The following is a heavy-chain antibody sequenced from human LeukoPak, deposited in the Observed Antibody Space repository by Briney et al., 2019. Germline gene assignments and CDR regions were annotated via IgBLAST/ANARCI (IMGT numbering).Heavy chain of an antibody. CDR3: AKGSYYDSSGYYYFDY. CDR2: ISGSGGST. CDR1: GFTFSSYA. Sequence: GGSLRLSCAASGFTFSSYAMSWVRQAPGKGLEWVSAISGSGGSTYYADSVKGRFTISRDNSKNTLYLQMNSLRADDTAVYYCAKGSYYDSSGYYYFDYWGQGTLVTVSS. J-gene: IGHJ4*02. V-gene: IGHV3-23*01. D-gene: IGHD3-22*01.